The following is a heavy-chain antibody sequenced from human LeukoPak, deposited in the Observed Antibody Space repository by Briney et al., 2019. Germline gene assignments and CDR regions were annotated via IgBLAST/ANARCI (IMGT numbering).Heavy chain of an antibody. CDR1: GYTFTGYY. CDR2: INPNSGGT. CDR3: ARIPLYYYDSSGYSPIFDY. D-gene: IGHD3-22*01. J-gene: IGHJ4*02. Sequence: ASVKVSGKASGYTFTGYYMHWVRQAPGQGLEWMGWINPNSGGTNYAQKFQGRVTMTRDTSISTAYMELSRLRSDDTAVYYCARIPLYYYDSSGYSPIFDYWGQGTLVTVSS. V-gene: IGHV1-2*02.